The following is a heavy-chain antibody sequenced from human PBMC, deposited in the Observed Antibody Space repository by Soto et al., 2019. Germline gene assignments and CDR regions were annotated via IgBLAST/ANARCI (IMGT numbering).Heavy chain of an antibody. V-gene: IGHV1-46*01. D-gene: IGHD3-16*01. Sequence: ASVKVSCKASGYTFTSYYMHWVRQAPGQGLEWMGIINPSGGSTSYAQKFQGRVTMTRDTSTSTVYMELSSLRSEDTAVYYCARDSMITFGSRYYYYGMDVWGKGTTVTVSS. CDR2: INPSGGST. J-gene: IGHJ6*04. CDR3: ARDSMITFGSRYYYYGMDV. CDR1: GYTFTSYY.